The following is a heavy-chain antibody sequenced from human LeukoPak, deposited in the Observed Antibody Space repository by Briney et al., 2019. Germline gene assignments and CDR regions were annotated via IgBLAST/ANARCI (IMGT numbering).Heavy chain of an antibody. Sequence: SETLSLTCTVSGGSISSSSYYWGWIRQPPGKGLEWIGSIYYSGSTYYNPSLKSRVTMSVDTSKNQFSLKLSSVTAADTAVYYCARRYYYDSSGYYHDYWGQGTLVTVSS. D-gene: IGHD3-22*01. CDR1: GGSISSSSYY. CDR2: IYYSGST. CDR3: ARRYYYDSSGYYHDY. V-gene: IGHV4-39*01. J-gene: IGHJ4*02.